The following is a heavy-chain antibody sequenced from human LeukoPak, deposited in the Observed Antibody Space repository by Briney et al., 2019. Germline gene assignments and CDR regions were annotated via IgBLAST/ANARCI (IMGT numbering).Heavy chain of an antibody. J-gene: IGHJ6*02. Sequence: SETLSLTCTVSGGSISSYYWSWIRQPPGKGLEWIGYIYYSGSTNYNPSLKSRVTISVDTSKNQFSLKLSSVTAADTAVYYCARGTAGYSYGYPFGVYYYYGMDVWGQGTTVTVSS. V-gene: IGHV4-59*01. CDR2: IYYSGST. CDR3: ARGTAGYSYGYPFGVYYYYGMDV. D-gene: IGHD5-18*01. CDR1: GGSISSYY.